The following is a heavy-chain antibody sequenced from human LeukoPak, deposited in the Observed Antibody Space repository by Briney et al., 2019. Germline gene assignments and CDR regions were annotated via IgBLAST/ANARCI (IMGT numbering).Heavy chain of an antibody. CDR3: ASQAGGYGGNPDAFDI. CDR1: GYTFTSYG. CDR2: INPSGGST. V-gene: IGHV1-46*01. Sequence: ASVKVSCKASGYTFTSYGISWVRQAPGQGLEWMGIINPSGGSTSYAQKFQGRVTISRDTSASTAYMELSSLRSEDTAVYYCASQAGGYGGNPDAFDIWGQGTMVTVSS. J-gene: IGHJ3*02. D-gene: IGHD4-23*01.